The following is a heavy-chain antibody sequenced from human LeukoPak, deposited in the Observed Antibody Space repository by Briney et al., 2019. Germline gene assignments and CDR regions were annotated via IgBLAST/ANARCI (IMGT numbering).Heavy chain of an antibody. Sequence: ASVNDSCKSSGYTFTCYGFSWVRQAPGQGLEWVGWISAYNGNTNYAQKLQGRVTMTTDTSTSTAYMELRSLRSDDTAVYYCAGYSGSYSFSHWGQGTLVTVSS. D-gene: IGHD1-26*01. J-gene: IGHJ4*02. CDR3: AGYSGSYSFSH. V-gene: IGHV1-18*01. CDR2: ISAYNGNT. CDR1: GYTFTCYG.